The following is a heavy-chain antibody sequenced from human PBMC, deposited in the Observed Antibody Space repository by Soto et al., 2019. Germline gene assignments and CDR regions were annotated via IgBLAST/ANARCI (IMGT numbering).Heavy chain of an antibody. Sequence: QVQLQESGPGLVKPSETLSLTCTVSGASIDNYYWSWIRQPPGEGLEWIAYVYHNGNTNYNPSLKSRVTISPDTSKTQFSLKLNSLPAAKTAMYNCARENSGSPGDYWGQRILVTVSS. D-gene: IGHD3-10*01. CDR1: GASIDNYY. CDR3: ARENSGSPGDY. CDR2: VYHNGNT. J-gene: IGHJ4*02. V-gene: IGHV4-59*01.